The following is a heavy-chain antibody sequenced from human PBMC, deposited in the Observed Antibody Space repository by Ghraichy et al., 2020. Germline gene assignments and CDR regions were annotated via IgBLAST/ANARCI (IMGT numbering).Heavy chain of an antibody. Sequence: LSLTCAASGFTFSSYSMHWVRQAPGRGLEWVTVLSYDGNTKFYADSLKGRFTISRDNSKNTLYLQIDSLRAEDTAVYYCARQEATKYFFYMDVWGKGTTVIVSS. CDR3: ARQEATKYFFYMDV. CDR1: GFTFSSYS. D-gene: IGHD5-12*01. CDR2: LSYDGNTK. V-gene: IGHV3-30*04. J-gene: IGHJ6*03.